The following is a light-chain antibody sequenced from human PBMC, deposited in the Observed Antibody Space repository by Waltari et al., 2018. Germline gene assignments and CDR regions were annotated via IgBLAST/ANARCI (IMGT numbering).Light chain of an antibody. J-gene: IGLJ1*01. CDR3: QVWDSDSDHYI. CDR1: YIGSKS. Sequence: SYVLTQAPSASVAPGQTARITCEGNYIGSKSVHWYQQRPGQAPVLVVYDDKDRPSGIPDRFSGSNSGNTATLNISRVEAGDEGDYFCQVWDSDSDHYIFASGTKVTVL. V-gene: IGLV3-21*02. CDR2: DDK.